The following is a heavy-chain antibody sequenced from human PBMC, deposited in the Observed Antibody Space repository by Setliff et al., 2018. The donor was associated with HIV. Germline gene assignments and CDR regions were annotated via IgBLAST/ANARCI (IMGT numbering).Heavy chain of an antibody. CDR2: IYYSGST. D-gene: IGHD3-22*01. V-gene: IGHV4-59*08. CDR1: GGSISSYY. CDR3: ARSRLHYYDSSGYYPSYFDY. Sequence: SETLSLTCSVSGGSISSYYWSWIRQPPGKGLEWIGYIYYSGSTYYNPSLKSRVTISLDTSKNQFFLKLSSVTAPDTAVYYCARSRLHYYDSSGYYPSYFDYWGQGTLVTVSS. J-gene: IGHJ4*02.